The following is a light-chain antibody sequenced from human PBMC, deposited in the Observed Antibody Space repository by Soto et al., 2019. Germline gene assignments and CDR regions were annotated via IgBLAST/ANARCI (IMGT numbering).Light chain of an antibody. CDR2: GAS. J-gene: IGKJ4*01. Sequence: DSVLTHSLVTLSLPPRESAPLSSSVSQNFGSTSLAWYQQNRGQAPRFLIYGASSRATGIPDRFSGSGSGTDFTLTISSLEPEDFAVYYCQQRSNWPLTFGGGTKVDIK. CDR1: QNFGSTS. CDR3: QQRSNWPLT. V-gene: IGKV3D-20*02.